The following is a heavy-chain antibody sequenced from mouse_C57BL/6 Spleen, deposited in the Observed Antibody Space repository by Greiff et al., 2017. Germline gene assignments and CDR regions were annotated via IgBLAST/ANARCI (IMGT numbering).Heavy chain of an antibody. Sequence: QVQLKQSGAELVKPGASVKISCKASGYAFSSYWMNWVKQRPGKGLEWIGQIYPGDGDTNYNGKFKGKATLTADQSSSTAYMQLRSLTSESSAVYCCARAGSSYRGLADWGQGTLVTVSA. CDR3: ARAGSSYRGLAD. CDR1: GYAFSSYW. CDR2: IYPGDGDT. D-gene: IGHD1-1*01. V-gene: IGHV1-80*01. J-gene: IGHJ3*01.